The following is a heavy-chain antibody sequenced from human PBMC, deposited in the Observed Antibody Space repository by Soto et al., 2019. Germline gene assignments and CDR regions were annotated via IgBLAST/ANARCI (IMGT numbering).Heavy chain of an antibody. CDR2: FDPEDGET. Sequence: ASVKVSCKVSGYTLTELSMHWVRQAPGKGLEWMGGFDPEDGETIYAQKFQGRVTMTEDTSTDTAYMELSSLRSEDTAVYYCATFSLTGQRAEYFQHWGQGTLVTVSS. CDR1: GYTLTELS. J-gene: IGHJ1*01. D-gene: IGHD1-1*01. V-gene: IGHV1-24*01. CDR3: ATFSLTGQRAEYFQH.